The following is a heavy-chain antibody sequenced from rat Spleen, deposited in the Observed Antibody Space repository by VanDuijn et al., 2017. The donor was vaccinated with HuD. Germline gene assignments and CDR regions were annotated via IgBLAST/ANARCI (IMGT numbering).Heavy chain of an antibody. D-gene: IGHD1-5*01. Sequence: QVQLKESGPGLVQPSQTLSLICTVSGFSLISNSVHWVRQPPGKGLEWMGAIWSSGSTDYSSTLKSRLSISRDTSKSQVFLKMNSLQTEDTAIYFCTRNRYRYTSGYVMDAWGQGTSVIVSS. J-gene: IGHJ4*01. V-gene: IGHV2-1*01. CDR1: GFSLISNS. CDR2: IWSSGST. CDR3: TRNRYRYTSGYVMDA.